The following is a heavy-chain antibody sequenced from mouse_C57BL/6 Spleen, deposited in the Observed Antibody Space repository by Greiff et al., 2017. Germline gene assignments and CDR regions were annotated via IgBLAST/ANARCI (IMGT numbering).Heavy chain of an antibody. V-gene: IGHV1-72*01. CDR1: GYTFTGYW. J-gene: IGHJ3*01. CDR2: IDPNIGGT. D-gene: IGHD2-5*01. Sequence: QVQLKQPGAELVKPGASVKLSCKASGYTFTGYWMHWVKQRPGRGLEWIGRIDPNIGGTKYNEKFKSKTTLTVDKPSSTTYMQISSLSTEDSAVSECARGAYYSNPAWFAYWGQGTLVTVSA. CDR3: ARGAYYSNPAWFAY.